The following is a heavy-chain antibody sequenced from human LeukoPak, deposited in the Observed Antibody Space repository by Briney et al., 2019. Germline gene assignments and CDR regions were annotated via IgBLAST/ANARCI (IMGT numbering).Heavy chain of an antibody. Sequence: SGGSLRLSCAASGFTFSSYSMNWVRQAPGKGLEWVSSISSSSYIYYADSVKGRFTISRDNAKNSLYLQMNSLRAEDTAVYYCAKTSRKTTVVTHFYYWGQGTLVTVSS. CDR2: ISSSSYI. CDR3: AKTSRKTTVVTHFYY. V-gene: IGHV3-21*01. J-gene: IGHJ4*02. CDR1: GFTFSSYS. D-gene: IGHD4-23*01.